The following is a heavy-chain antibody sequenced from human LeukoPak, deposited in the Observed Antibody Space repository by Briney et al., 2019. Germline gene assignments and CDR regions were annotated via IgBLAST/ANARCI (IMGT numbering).Heavy chain of an antibody. CDR3: AGHVCYYGSGSYYKSNRIFDY. J-gene: IGHJ4*02. CDR1: GGSFSGYY. CDR2: INHSGST. Sequence: SETLSLTCAVYGGSFSGYYWSWIRQPPGKGLEWIGEINHSGSTNYNPSLKSRVTISVDTSKNQFSLKLSSVTAADTAVYYCAGHVCYYGSGSYYKSNRIFDYWGQGTLVTVSS. D-gene: IGHD3-10*01. V-gene: IGHV4-34*01.